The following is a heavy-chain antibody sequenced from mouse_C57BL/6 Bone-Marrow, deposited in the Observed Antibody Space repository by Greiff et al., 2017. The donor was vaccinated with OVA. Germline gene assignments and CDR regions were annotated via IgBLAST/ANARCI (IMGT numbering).Heavy chain of an antibody. V-gene: IGHV1-81*01. CDR2: IYPRSGNT. D-gene: IGHD1-1*01. J-gene: IGHJ3*01. CDR3: ARSAIYYYGSSYLAWFAY. CDR1: GYTFTSYG. Sequence: QVHVKQSGAELARPGASVKLSCKASGYTFTSYGISWVKQRTGQGLEWIGEIYPRSGNTYYNEKFKGKATLTADKSSSTAYMELRSLTSEDSAVYFCARSAIYYYGSSYLAWFAYWGQGTLVTVSA.